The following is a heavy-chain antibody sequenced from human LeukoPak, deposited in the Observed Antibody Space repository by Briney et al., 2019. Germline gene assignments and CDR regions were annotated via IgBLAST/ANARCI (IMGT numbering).Heavy chain of an antibody. CDR3: AKDPPHVSWLFDY. Sequence: GGSLRLSCAASGFTFSSYAMSWVRQAPGKGLEWVSAITNSGGTTYYADSLEGRFTISRDNSKNTLYLQMNSLRAEDTAVYYCAKDPPHVSWLFDYWGQGTLVTVSS. V-gene: IGHV3-23*01. J-gene: IGHJ4*02. CDR1: GFTFSSYA. CDR2: ITNSGGTT. D-gene: IGHD3-16*01.